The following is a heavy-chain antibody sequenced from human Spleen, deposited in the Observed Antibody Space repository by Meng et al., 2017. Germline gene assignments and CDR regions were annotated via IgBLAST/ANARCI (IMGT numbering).Heavy chain of an antibody. Sequence: ESLKISCTVSGGSISSYYWSWIRQPPGKGLEWIGYIYYSGSTNYNPSLKSRATISVDTSQNNLSLKLSSVTAADSAVYYCARGPTTMAHDFDYWGQGTLVTVSS. CDR3: ARGPTTMAHDFDY. D-gene: IGHD4-11*01. CDR1: GGSISSYY. J-gene: IGHJ4*02. V-gene: IGHV4-59*12. CDR2: IYYSGST.